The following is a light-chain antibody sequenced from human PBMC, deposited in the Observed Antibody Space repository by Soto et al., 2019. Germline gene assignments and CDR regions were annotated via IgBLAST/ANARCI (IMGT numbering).Light chain of an antibody. J-gene: IGLJ2*01. CDR3: QTWGTGIVV. CDR2: LNSDGSH. Sequence: QSVLTQSPSASASLGASVKLTCTLSSGHSSYAIAWHQQQPEKGPRYLMKLNSDGSHSKGDGIPDRFSGSRSGAERYLTISSLQSEDEADYYCQTWGTGIVVFSGGTKVTVL. CDR1: SGHSSYA. V-gene: IGLV4-69*01.